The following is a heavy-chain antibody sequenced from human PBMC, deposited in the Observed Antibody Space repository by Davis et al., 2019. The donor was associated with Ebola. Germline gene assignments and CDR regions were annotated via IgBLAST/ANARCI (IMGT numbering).Heavy chain of an antibody. CDR2: INHSGST. D-gene: IGHD3-3*01. CDR3: ARVPGGRMLGNYDFWSGYYYYYYYMDV. CDR1: GGSFSGYY. V-gene: IGHV4-34*01. Sequence: PSETLSLTCAVYGGSFSGYYWSWIRQPPGKGLEWIGEINHSGSTNYNPSLKSRVTISVDTSKNQFSLKLGSVTAADTAVYYCARVPGGRMLGNYDFWSGYYYYYYYMDVWGKGTTVTVSS. J-gene: IGHJ6*03.